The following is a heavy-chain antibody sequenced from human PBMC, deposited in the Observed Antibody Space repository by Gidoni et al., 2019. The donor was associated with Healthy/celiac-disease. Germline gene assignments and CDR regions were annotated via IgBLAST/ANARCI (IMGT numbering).Heavy chain of an antibody. Sequence: QVQLQQWGAGLLKPSETLSLTCAVYGGSFSGYYWSWIRQPPGKGLEWIGEINHSGSTNYNPSLKSRVTISVDTSKNQFSLKLSSVTAADTAVYYCARGQNYYGPTPFDYWGQGTLVTVSS. CDR3: ARGQNYYGPTPFDY. CDR2: INHSGST. V-gene: IGHV4-34*01. J-gene: IGHJ4*02. D-gene: IGHD3-10*01. CDR1: GGSFSGYY.